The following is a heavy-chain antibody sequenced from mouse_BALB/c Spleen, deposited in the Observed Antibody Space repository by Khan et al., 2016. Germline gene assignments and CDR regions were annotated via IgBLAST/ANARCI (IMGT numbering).Heavy chain of an antibody. CDR1: GFAFSRYW. J-gene: IGHJ1*01. Sequence: EVKLLESGRGLVQPGGSLKLSCAASGFAFSRYWMSWVRQAPGKGLEWIGEINPDSSTINYTPYLKDKFIITRDNAKNTPYLQMSKVRSEDTALDCCASTCWYFDVWGAGTTVTVSS. CDR2: INPDSSTI. V-gene: IGHV4-1*02. CDR3: ASTCWYFDV.